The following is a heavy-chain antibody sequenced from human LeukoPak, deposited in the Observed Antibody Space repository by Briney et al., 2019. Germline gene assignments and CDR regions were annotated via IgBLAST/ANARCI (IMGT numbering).Heavy chain of an antibody. Sequence: ASVKVSCKASGYTFTSYGISWLRQAPGQGLEWMGWISAYNGNTNYAQKLQGRGTITTDTSTSTAYMELRSLRSDDTAVYYCASYEPFRFDPWGQGTLVTVSS. CDR3: ASYEPFRFDP. J-gene: IGHJ5*02. V-gene: IGHV1-18*01. CDR2: ISAYNGNT. D-gene: IGHD3-16*01. CDR1: GYTFTSYG.